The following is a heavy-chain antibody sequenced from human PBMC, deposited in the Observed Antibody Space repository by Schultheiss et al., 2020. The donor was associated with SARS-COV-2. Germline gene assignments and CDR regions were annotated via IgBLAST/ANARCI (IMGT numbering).Heavy chain of an antibody. CDR3: ARLGCSSTSCYTTDY. J-gene: IGHJ4*02. CDR2: ISSSSSTI. CDR1: GFTFSSYS. Sequence: GGSLRLSCAASGFTFSSYSMNWVRHAPGKGLEWVSYISSSSSTIYYADSVKGRFTISRDNAKNSLYLQMNSLRDEDTAVYYCARLGCSSTSCYTTDYWGQGTLVTVSS. D-gene: IGHD2-2*02. V-gene: IGHV3-48*02.